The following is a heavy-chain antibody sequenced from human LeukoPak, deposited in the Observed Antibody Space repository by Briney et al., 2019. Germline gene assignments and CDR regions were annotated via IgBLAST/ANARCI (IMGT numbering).Heavy chain of an antibody. D-gene: IGHD6-19*01. V-gene: IGHV1-8*01. CDR3: TRGSSGRRDN. CDR2: MNPNSGNT. Sequence: ASVKVSCKAPGYTFTSCDINWVRQATGQGLEWMGWMNPNSGNTGYGQSFQGRITMTRDISIGTAYMELSNLTSEDTAIYYCTRGSSGRRDNWGQGTLVTVSA. CDR1: GYTFTSCD. J-gene: IGHJ4*02.